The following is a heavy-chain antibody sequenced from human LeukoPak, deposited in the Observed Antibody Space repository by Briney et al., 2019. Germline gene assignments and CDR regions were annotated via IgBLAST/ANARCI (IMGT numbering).Heavy chain of an antibody. D-gene: IGHD3-22*01. CDR1: AASNSNYY. CDR3: ASPRSGYRYTFDY. V-gene: IGHV4-4*09. CDR2: ISTSGST. J-gene: IGHJ4*02. Sequence: SYTLSLTRAVCAASNSNYYGSWIQQAPGKVLKRIGYISTSGSTNYNPSLKSRVSISLDTSKNRFSLNLNFVTAADTAVYYCASPRSGYRYTFDYWGQGALVTVSS.